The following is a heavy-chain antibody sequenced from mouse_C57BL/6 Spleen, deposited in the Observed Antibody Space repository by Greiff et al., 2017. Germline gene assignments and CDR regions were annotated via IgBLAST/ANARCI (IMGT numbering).Heavy chain of an antibody. CDR2: INPNNGGT. CDR3: ARSGTGGRDWYFDV. D-gene: IGHD4-1*01. J-gene: IGHJ1*03. CDR1: GYTFTDYN. Sequence: EVKLMESGPELVKPGASVKMSCKASGYTFTDYNMHWVKQSHGKSLEWIGYINPNNGGTSYNQKFKGKATLTVNKSSSTAYMEPRSLTSEDSAVYYCARSGTGGRDWYFDVWGTGTTVTVSS. V-gene: IGHV1-22*01.